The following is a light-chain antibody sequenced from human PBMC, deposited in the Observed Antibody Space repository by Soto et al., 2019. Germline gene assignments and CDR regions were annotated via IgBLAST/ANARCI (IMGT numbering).Light chain of an antibody. J-gene: IGLJ2*01. CDR1: SSNIGNNY. CDR3: GTWDSSLSAVV. V-gene: IGLV1-51*01. Sequence: QSVLTQPPSVSAAPGQTVTISCSGSSSNIGNNYVSWYQQLPGTAPKLVIYDNNKRPSGIPDRFSGSKSGTSATLGITGLQTGDEADYYCGTWDSSLSAVVFGGGTKLTVL. CDR2: DNN.